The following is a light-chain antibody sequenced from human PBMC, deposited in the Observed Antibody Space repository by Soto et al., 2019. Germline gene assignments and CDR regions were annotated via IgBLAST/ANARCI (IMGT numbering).Light chain of an antibody. V-gene: IGLV2-23*01. Sequence: QSALTQPASVSGSPGQSITISCTGTSSDVGGYNYVSWYQVHPGKAPKFIIYEDSKRPSGVSNRFSGSKSGNTASLTISALQAEDEADYYCCSFVRSNALVFGGGTQLTVL. CDR2: EDS. CDR1: SSDVGGYNY. CDR3: CSFVRSNALV. J-gene: IGLJ2*01.